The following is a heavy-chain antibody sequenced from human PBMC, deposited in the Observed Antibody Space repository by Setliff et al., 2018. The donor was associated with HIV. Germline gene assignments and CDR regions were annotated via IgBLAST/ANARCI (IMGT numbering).Heavy chain of an antibody. V-gene: IGHV3-66*02. Sequence: GGSLRLSCAASGFIFSNYWMDWVRQAPGKGLEWVSTIYSGGSTYHADSVKGRFTIPRDNSKNTLYLQMNSLRAEDTAVYYCARSPQGGYFDYWGQGTLVTVSS. J-gene: IGHJ4*03. CDR2: IYSGGST. CDR3: ARSPQGGYFDY. CDR1: GFIFSNYW.